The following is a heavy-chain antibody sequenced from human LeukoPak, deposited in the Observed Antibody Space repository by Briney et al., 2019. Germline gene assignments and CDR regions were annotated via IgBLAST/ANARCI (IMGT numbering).Heavy chain of an antibody. CDR1: GYTFTSYG. Sequence: ASVKVSCKASGYTFTSYGISWVRQAPGQGLEWMGWISAYNGNTNYAQKLQGRVTMTTDTSTSTAYMELRSLRSDDTAVYYCARVNGGFLVGFSYMDVWGKGTTVTVSS. V-gene: IGHV1-18*01. CDR2: ISAYNGNT. J-gene: IGHJ6*03. D-gene: IGHD2-15*01. CDR3: ARVNGGFLVGFSYMDV.